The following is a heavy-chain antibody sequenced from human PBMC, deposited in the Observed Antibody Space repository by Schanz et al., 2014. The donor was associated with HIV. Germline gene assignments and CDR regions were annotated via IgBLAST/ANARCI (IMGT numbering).Heavy chain of an antibody. CDR1: GGTFINYA. J-gene: IGHJ4*02. D-gene: IGHD6-13*01. CDR2: IIPLFGTS. V-gene: IGHV1-69*01. CDR3: ARDSPVAAGTLDY. Sequence: VQLVQSGAEVKKPGSSVKVFCRASGGTFINYAFSWVRHAPGQGLEWMGGIIPLFGTSNYAQKFQGRATITADESTSTAYMELSSLRSEDTAVYYCARDSPVAAGTLDYWGQGTLVTVSS.